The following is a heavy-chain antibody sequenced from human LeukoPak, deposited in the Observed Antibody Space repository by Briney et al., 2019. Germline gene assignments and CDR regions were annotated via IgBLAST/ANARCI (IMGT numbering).Heavy chain of an antibody. CDR2: ISAYNGNT. CDR1: GYTFTSYG. Sequence: ASVKVSCKAYGYTFTSYGISWVRQAPGQGLEWMGWISAYNGNTNYAQKLQGRVTMTTDTTTSTAYMELRSLRSDDTAVYYCASRNCISPSCYRGLLDYWGQGTLVTVSS. D-gene: IGHD2-2*01. V-gene: IGHV1-18*01. CDR3: ASRNCISPSCYRGLLDY. J-gene: IGHJ4*02.